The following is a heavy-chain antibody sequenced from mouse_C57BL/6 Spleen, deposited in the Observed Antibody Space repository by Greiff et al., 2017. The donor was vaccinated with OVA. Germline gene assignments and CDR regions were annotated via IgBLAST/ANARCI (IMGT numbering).Heavy chain of an antibody. Sequence: EVKLVESGGGLVKPGGSLKLSCAASGFTFSSYAMSWVRQTPEKRLEWVATISDGGSYTYYPDNVKGRFTISRDNAKNNLYLQMSHLKSEDTAMYYCAREDYGSSYDWGQGTTLTVSS. CDR1: GFTFSSYA. CDR2: ISDGGSYT. J-gene: IGHJ2*01. D-gene: IGHD1-1*01. V-gene: IGHV5-4*01. CDR3: AREDYGSSYD.